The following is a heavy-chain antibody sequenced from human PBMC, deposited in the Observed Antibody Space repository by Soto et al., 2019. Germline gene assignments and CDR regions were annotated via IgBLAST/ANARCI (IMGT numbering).Heavy chain of an antibody. J-gene: IGHJ4*02. CDR3: ARDYDFWSGYSSLGY. D-gene: IGHD3-3*01. V-gene: IGHV3-33*01. CDR2: IWYDGSNK. Sequence: GGSLRLSCAASGFTFSSYGMHWVRQAPGKGLEWVAVIWYDGSNKYYADSVKGRFTISRDNSRNTLYLQMNSLRAEDTAVYYCARDYDFWSGYSSLGYWGQGTLVTVSS. CDR1: GFTFSSYG.